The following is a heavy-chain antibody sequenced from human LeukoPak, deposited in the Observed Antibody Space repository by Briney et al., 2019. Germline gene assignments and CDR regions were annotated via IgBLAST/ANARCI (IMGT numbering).Heavy chain of an antibody. J-gene: IGHJ2*01. Sequence: GGSLRLSCAASGFTVSGNHMGWVRQSPEKGLEWVAIIESSGDMVYANSVKGRFTISRGNSKNTVSLQLNSLRAEDTAMYYCARATYSRYWYFDPWGRGTLVTVSS. CDR2: IESSGDM. V-gene: IGHV3-66*01. CDR1: GFTVSGNH. CDR3: ARATYSRYWYFDP. D-gene: IGHD1-26*01.